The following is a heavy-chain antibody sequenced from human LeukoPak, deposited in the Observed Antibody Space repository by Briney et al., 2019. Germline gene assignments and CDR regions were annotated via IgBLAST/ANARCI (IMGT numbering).Heavy chain of an antibody. CDR1: GFTFSSFA. J-gene: IGHJ4*02. Sequence: EAGGSLRLSCSASGFTFSSFAMSWVRLAPGKGLEWVANIKEDGTETYYVDSVKGRFTISRDNAKNSLCLQMNSLRVEDTAVYYCAKEGRSLQTYWGQGTLVTVSS. CDR3: AKEGRSLQTY. CDR2: IKEDGTET. D-gene: IGHD5-24*01. V-gene: IGHV3-7*03.